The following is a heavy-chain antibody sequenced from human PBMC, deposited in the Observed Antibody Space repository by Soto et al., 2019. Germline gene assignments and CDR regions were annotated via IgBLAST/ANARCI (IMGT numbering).Heavy chain of an antibody. J-gene: IGHJ4*02. CDR3: TTGPGRELTTFDY. V-gene: IGHV3-15*07. CDR2: IKSKTDGGTT. Sequence: EVQLVESGGGLVKPGGSLRLSCAASGFTFSNAWMNWVRQAPGKGLEWVGRIKSKTDGGTTDYAAPVKGRFTISRDDSENTLYLQMNSLKTEDTAVYYCTTGPGRELTTFDYWGQGTLVTVSS. D-gene: IGHD1-26*01. CDR1: GFTFSNAW.